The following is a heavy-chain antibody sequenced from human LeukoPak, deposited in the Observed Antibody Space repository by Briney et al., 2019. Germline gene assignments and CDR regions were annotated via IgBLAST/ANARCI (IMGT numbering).Heavy chain of an antibody. V-gene: IGHV3-21*01. J-gene: IGHJ4*02. CDR2: ISSSSSYI. CDR1: GFTFSSYS. D-gene: IGHD3-22*01. CDR3: AREASPENYYDSSGYYRRGGIYFDY. Sequence: GGSLRLSCAASGFTFSSYSMNWVRQAPGKGLEWVSSISSSSSYIYYADSVKGRFTISRDNAKNSLYLQMNSLRAEDTAVYYCAREASPENYYDSSGYYRRGGIYFDYWGQGTLVTVSS.